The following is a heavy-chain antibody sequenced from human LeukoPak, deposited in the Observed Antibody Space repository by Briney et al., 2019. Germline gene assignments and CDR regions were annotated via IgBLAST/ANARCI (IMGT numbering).Heavy chain of an antibody. Sequence: SETLSLTWTVSGGSISSGSYHWSWIRQPAGKGLEWIGRIYTSGSTNYNPSLKSRVTISVDTSKNQFSLKLSSVTAADTAVCYCANSGGVECSSGTCYTTWYFDLWGRGTLVTVSS. CDR1: GGSISSGSYH. V-gene: IGHV4-61*02. J-gene: IGHJ2*01. CDR2: IYTSGST. D-gene: IGHD2-2*02. CDR3: ANSGGVECSSGTCYTTWYFDL.